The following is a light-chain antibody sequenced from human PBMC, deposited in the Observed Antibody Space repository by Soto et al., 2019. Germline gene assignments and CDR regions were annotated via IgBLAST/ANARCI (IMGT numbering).Light chain of an antibody. CDR1: SGSVSTSYF. J-gene: IGLJ2*01. CDR3: SSYGGSNNYVL. Sequence: QTVVTQEPSVSVSPGGTVTITCSLSSGSVSTSYFPRWYQQTPGQPPRTLIYNTGTRSSGVPDRFSGSKSGNTAALTVSGLQAEDEADYYCSSYGGSNNYVLFGGGTKLTVL. V-gene: IGLV8-61*01. CDR2: NTG.